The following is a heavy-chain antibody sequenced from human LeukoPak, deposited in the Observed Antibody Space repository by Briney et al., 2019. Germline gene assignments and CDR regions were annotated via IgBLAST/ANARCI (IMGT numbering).Heavy chain of an antibody. Sequence: GGSLRLSCAASGFTFSSYWMSWVRQTPGKGLEWVANIKQDGSEKYYVDSVKGRFTISRDNAKNSLYLQMNSLRAEDTAVYYCAREYYDSSGYYYRWFDPWGQGTLVTVSS. CDR3: AREYYDSSGYYYRWFDP. CDR1: GFTFSSYW. J-gene: IGHJ5*02. D-gene: IGHD3-22*01. CDR2: IKQDGSEK. V-gene: IGHV3-7*01.